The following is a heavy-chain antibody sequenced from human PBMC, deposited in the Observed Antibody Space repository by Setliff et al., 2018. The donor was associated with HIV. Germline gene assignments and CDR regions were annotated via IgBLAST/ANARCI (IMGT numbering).Heavy chain of an antibody. J-gene: IGHJ2*01. Sequence: SVKVSCKASGGSLNNYAISWVRQAPGQGLEWMGGIIPIFGTTTCAQKFQDRVTITTDEYTTKFYMELSRLRSEGTALYFCARDLNDRWLQQYWFFDLWGRGTQVTVSS. CDR3: ARDLNDRWLQQYWFFDL. CDR1: GGSLNNYA. V-gene: IGHV1-69*05. D-gene: IGHD5-12*01. CDR2: IIPIFGTT.